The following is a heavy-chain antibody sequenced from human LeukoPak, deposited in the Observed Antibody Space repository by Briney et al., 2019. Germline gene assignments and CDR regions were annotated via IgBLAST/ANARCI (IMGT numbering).Heavy chain of an antibody. J-gene: IGHJ3*01. CDR2: MNQSGDA. Sequence: PSEALSLTCSVSDGSFSTYYWGWIRQPPGKGLEWIGEMNQSGDANYSPSLKSRVTISVDTSKNQYSLKLNSVTAADTAVYYCARAKSYYYGSGTFWGQGTKVIVSS. D-gene: IGHD3-10*01. CDR1: DGSFSTYY. CDR3: ARAKSYYYGSGTF. V-gene: IGHV4-34*01.